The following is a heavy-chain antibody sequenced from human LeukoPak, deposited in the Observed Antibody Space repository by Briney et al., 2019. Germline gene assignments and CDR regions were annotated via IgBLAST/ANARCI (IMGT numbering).Heavy chain of an antibody. D-gene: IGHD3-3*01. CDR2: INHSGST. CDR3: GSRFSWNYDFWSGYYTSGYFDY. Sequence: PSETLSLTCAVYGGSFSGYYWSWIRQPPGKGLEWIGEINHSGSTNYNPSLKSRVTISVDTSKNQFSLKLSSVTAADTAVYYCGSRFSWNYDFWSGYYTSGYFDYWGQGTLLTVSS. V-gene: IGHV4-34*01. J-gene: IGHJ4*02. CDR1: GGSFSGYY.